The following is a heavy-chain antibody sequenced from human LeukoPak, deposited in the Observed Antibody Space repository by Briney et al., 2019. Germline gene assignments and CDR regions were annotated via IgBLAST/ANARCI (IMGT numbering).Heavy chain of an antibody. CDR2: ISGSGDST. CDR1: GFTFSTYA. CDR3: AKDSRFVVDYFDY. D-gene: IGHD6-6*01. V-gene: IGHV3-23*01. J-gene: IGHJ4*02. Sequence: PGGSLRLSCAASGFTFSTYAVNWVRQAPGKGLEWVSTISGSGDSTYYADSVKGRFTISRDNSKDTLYLQMNSLRAEDTAVYYCAKDSRFVVDYFDYWGQGTLVTVSS.